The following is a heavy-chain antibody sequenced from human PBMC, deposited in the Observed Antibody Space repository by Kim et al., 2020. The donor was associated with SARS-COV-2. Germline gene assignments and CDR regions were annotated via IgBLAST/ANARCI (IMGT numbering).Heavy chain of an antibody. D-gene: IGHD3-22*01. V-gene: IGHV3-30*03. CDR2: K. J-gene: IGHJ4*02. CDR3: ARDQADSLPDY. Sequence: KYEADSVKGRFTITRDNSKNTLYLQMNSLRAEDTAVYYCARDQADSLPDYWGQGTLVTVSS.